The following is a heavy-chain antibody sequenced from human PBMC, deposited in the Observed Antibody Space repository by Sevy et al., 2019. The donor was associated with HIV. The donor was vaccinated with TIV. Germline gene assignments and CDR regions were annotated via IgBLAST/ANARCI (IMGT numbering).Heavy chain of an antibody. Sequence: SETLSLTCTVSGGSISSSSYYWGWIRQPPGKGLEWIGSIYYSGSTYYNPSLKSRVTISVDTSKNQFSLKLSSVTAADTAVYYCVRQDGWNYGYWGQGTLVTVSS. CDR3: VRQDGWNYGY. D-gene: IGHD1-7*01. V-gene: IGHV4-39*01. J-gene: IGHJ4*02. CDR2: IYYSGST. CDR1: GGSISSSSYY.